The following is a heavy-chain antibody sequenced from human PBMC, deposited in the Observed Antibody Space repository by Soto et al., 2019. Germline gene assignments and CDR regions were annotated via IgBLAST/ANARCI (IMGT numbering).Heavy chain of an antibody. J-gene: IGHJ4*02. CDR3: ASYVRGPTLYFDS. Sequence: EVQLLESGGGLVQPGGSLRLSCAASGFSFRTYAMSWVRQAPGQGLEWVSVISDTGDDTYYADSVKGRFTISRDSSRNTLYLRMNSLRAEDTALYYCASYVRGPTLYFDSWGQGTLVTVAS. V-gene: IGHV3-23*01. D-gene: IGHD3-10*02. CDR1: GFSFRTYA. CDR2: ISDTGDDT.